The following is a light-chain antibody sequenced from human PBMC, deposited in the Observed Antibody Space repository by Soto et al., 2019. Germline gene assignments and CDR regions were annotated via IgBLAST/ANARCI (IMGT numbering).Light chain of an antibody. Sequence: DIPMTQSPSSLSASVGDRVTITCQASRDIGKYLNWFQEKPGKAPKLLIYDASNLQTGVPSRFSGSGSGTDFTFTIRSLQPEDFATYYCQRYDSLPPTFGQGTRLEIK. CDR1: RDIGKY. V-gene: IGKV1-33*01. J-gene: IGKJ5*01. CDR2: DAS. CDR3: QRYDSLPPT.